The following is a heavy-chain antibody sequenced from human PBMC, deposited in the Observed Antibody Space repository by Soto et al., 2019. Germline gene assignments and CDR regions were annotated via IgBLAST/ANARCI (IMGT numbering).Heavy chain of an antibody. CDR3: ASGYGWFDP. Sequence: SETLSLTCTVSGGSINSSSYYWGWIRQPPGKGLEWIGIIDYGGSTDYNPSPKSRVTISVDTSKNHFSLKLSSVTAADTAVYYCASGYGWFDPWGQGTLVTVSS. V-gene: IGHV4-39*02. CDR1: GGSINSSSYY. D-gene: IGHD2-2*03. J-gene: IGHJ5*02. CDR2: IDYGGST.